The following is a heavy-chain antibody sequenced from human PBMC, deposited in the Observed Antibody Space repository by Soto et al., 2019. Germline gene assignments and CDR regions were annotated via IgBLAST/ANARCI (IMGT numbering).Heavy chain of an antibody. CDR2: LSATGGTT. J-gene: IGHJ5*02. CDR1: EFTVATFG. CDR3: AKASRRPDRSSDS. V-gene: IGHV3-23*01. D-gene: IGHD2-21*01. Sequence: EVQLLESGGNLIQPGESLRLSCAASEFTVATFGMTWARRGPGKGLQWVSSLSATGGTTFYADSVKGRFTIFKDTSTNTLLLQMNSLRVEDPATYFWAKASRRPDRSSDSCGQGTRVIVSS.